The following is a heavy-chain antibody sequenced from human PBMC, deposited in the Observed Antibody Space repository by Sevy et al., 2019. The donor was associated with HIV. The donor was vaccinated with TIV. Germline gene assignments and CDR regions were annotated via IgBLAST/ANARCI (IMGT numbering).Heavy chain of an antibody. V-gene: IGHV3-64D*06. CDR3: VKDGGVRGVMRSAAFDI. CDR1: GFTFSSYA. Sequence: GGSLRLSCSASGFTFSSYAMHWVRQAPGKGLEYVSAISSNGGSTYYADSVKGRFTISRDNSKNTLYLQMSSLRAEDTAVYYCVKDGGVRGVMRSAAFDIWVQGTMVTFSS. CDR2: ISSNGGST. D-gene: IGHD3-10*01. J-gene: IGHJ3*02.